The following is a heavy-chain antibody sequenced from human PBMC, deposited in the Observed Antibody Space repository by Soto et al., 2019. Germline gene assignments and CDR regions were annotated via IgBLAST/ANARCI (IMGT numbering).Heavy chain of an antibody. J-gene: IGHJ6*02. CDR3: AGSSSWYQHDYYYGMDV. D-gene: IGHD6-13*01. CDR2: INSDGSST. Sequence: PGGSLRLSCAASGFTFSSYWMHWVRQAPGKGLVWVSRINSDGSSTSYADSVKGRFTISRDSAKNMLYLQMNSLRAEDTAVYYCAGSSSWYQHDYYYGMDVWGQGTTVTVSS. CDR1: GFTFSSYW. V-gene: IGHV3-74*01.